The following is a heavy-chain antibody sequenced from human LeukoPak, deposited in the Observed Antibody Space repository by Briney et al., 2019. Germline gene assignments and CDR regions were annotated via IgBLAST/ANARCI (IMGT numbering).Heavy chain of an antibody. CDR2: ISYDGSNK. J-gene: IGHJ4*02. CDR1: GFTFSSYA. Sequence: GSLRLSFSASGFTFSSYAMHWVRQAPGKGLQWGAVISYDGSNKYYADSVKGRFTISRDNSKNTLYLQMNSLRAEDTAVYYCARDGPSDCSSTSCYTGYFDYWGQGTLVTVSS. V-gene: IGHV3-30*01. CDR3: ARDGPSDCSSTSCYTGYFDY. D-gene: IGHD2-2*02.